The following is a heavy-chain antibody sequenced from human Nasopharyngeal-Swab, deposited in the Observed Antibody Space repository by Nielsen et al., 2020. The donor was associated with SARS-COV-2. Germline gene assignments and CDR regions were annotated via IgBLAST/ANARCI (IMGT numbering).Heavy chain of an antibody. J-gene: IGHJ4*02. CDR1: GGSFSGYY. V-gene: IGHV4-34*01. CDR2: INHSGST. CDR3: AGGPIRGYSYGFGYFDY. Sequence: SEPLSLTCAVYGGSFSGYYWSWIRQPPGKGLEWIGEINHSGSTNYNPSPKSRVTISVDTSKNQFSLKLSSVTAADTAVYYCAGGPIRGYSYGFGYFDYWGQGTLVTVSS. D-gene: IGHD5-18*01.